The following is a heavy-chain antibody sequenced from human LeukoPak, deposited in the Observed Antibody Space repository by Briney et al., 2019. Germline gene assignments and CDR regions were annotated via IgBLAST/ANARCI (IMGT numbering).Heavy chain of an antibody. Sequence: GGSLRLSCAASGFTFSSYGMHWVRPAPGKGLEWVAFIRYVGSNKYYADSVKGRFTISRDNSKNTLSLQMNSLRAEDTAVYYCAKPRDYDFWSGYYKGGPDYYYYMDVWGKGTTVTVSS. V-gene: IGHV3-30*02. J-gene: IGHJ6*03. CDR1: GFTFSSYG. CDR3: AKPRDYDFWSGYYKGGPDYYYYMDV. D-gene: IGHD3-3*01. CDR2: IRYVGSNK.